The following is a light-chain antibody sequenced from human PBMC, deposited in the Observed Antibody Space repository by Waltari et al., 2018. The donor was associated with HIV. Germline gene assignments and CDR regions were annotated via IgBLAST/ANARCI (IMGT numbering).Light chain of an antibody. V-gene: IGLV2-14*03. CDR2: DVS. Sequence: QYALTQPASVSGSPGQSITISCTGTSSDVGGYNYVSWYQQHPGKAPKLMIYDVSNRPSGVSNRFSGSKSGNTASLTISGLQAEDEAAYYCSSFTSSSPYVFGTGTNVTVL. CDR3: SSFTSSSPYV. CDR1: SSDVGGYNY. J-gene: IGLJ1*01.